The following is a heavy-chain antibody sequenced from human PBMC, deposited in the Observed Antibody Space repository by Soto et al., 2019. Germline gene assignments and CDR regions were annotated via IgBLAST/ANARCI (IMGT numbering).Heavy chain of an antibody. V-gene: IGHV1-18*01. CDR3: TRVLSGGHYAILTGYHYDAFDI. J-gene: IGHJ3*02. CDR2: ISGYNGNT. Sequence: GASVKVSCKASGYTFTSYGISWVRQAPGQGLEWMGWISGYNGNTNHAQKLQGRVTMTTDTPTSTAYMELRSLRSDDTAVYYCTRVLSGGHYAILTGYHYDAFDIWGQGTMVTVSS. CDR1: GYTFTSYG. D-gene: IGHD3-9*01.